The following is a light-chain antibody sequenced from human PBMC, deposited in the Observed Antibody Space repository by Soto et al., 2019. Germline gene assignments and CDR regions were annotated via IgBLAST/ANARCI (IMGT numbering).Light chain of an antibody. J-gene: IGLJ2*01. CDR3: SSYTNNSTVV. CDR1: SSDVGAYEY. Sequence: QSALTQVASVSASPGQSITISCTGTSSDVGAYEYVSWFRQHPGKAPKLMIYNVNYRPSGVSNRFSGSKSGNTASLTISGLQAEDEANYYCSSYTNNSTVVFGGGTKLTVL. CDR2: NVN. V-gene: IGLV2-14*03.